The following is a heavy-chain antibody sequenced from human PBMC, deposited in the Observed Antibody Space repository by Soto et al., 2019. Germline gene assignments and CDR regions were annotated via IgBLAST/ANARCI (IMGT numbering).Heavy chain of an antibody. CDR2: IYYSGTT. J-gene: IGHJ5*02. D-gene: IGHD6-13*01. CDR1: GGSISTYY. V-gene: IGHV4-59*01. Sequence: KTSETLSLTCTVSGGSISTYYWNWVRQPPGKGLEWIGYIYYSGTTNYNPSLKSRVTISVDTSKNQFSLKLRSVTAADTAMYYCASQQQLATYNWFDPWGQGILVTVS. CDR3: ASQQQLATYNWFDP.